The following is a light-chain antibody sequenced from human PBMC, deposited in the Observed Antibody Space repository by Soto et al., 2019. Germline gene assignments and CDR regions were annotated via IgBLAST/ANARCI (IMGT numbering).Light chain of an antibody. CDR3: SSYTIYSTLLL. Sequence: QSALTQPASVSGSPGQSITISCPGTSSDIGGYKYVSWYQQHPGKAPKLIIYEVTNRPSGVSDRFSGSKSGNTASLTISGLQAEDEDDYYCSSYTIYSTLLLFGGGTKLTVL. CDR2: EVT. V-gene: IGLV2-14*01. CDR1: SSDIGGYKY. J-gene: IGLJ2*01.